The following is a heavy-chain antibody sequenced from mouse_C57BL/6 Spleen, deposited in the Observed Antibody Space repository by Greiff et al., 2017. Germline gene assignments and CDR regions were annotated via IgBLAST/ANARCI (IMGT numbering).Heavy chain of an antibody. CDR3: ARSRMTESPYAMDY. Sequence: EVQLQQSGPELVKPGASVKISCKASGYTFTDYYMNWVKQSHGKSLEWIGDINPNNGGTSYNQKFKGKATLTVDKSSSTAYMELRSLTSEDSAIYYCARSRMTESPYAMDYWGQGTSVTVSS. CDR2: INPNNGGT. J-gene: IGHJ4*01. V-gene: IGHV1-26*01. CDR1: GYTFTDYY.